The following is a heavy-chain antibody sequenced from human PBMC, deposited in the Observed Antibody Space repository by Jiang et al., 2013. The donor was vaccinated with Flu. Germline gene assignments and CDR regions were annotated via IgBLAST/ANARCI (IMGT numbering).Heavy chain of an antibody. CDR1: GFTFGSFA. Sequence: VQLLESGGGLVQPGGSLRLSCAASGFTFGSFAMAWVRQAPGKGLEWVSSISGSGDITYYADSVRGRFTISRDNSKNTVFLQMNSLRAEDTAVYYCAKTSSDSVDDFDHWGQGALVTVSS. J-gene: IGHJ5*02. CDR2: ISGSGDIT. V-gene: IGHV3-23*01. CDR3: AKTSSDSVDDFDH. D-gene: IGHD2-21*02.